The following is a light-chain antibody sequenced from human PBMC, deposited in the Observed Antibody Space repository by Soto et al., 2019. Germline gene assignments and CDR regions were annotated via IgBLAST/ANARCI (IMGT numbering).Light chain of an antibody. J-gene: IGKJ2*01. CDR3: QQYNDWPPLYT. V-gene: IGKV3-15*01. CDR1: QNVSNN. Sequence: EIVLTQSPATLSVSPGKRGTLSCRASQNVSNNLAWYQQKPGQAPRLLMVDAFTRAPGIPVRFSGSGSGTEFTLTISSLQPEDFAVYYCQQYNDWPPLYTFGQGTKLEIK. CDR2: DAF.